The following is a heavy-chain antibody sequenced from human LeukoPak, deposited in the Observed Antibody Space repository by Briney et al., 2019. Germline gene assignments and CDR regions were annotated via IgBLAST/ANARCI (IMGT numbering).Heavy chain of an antibody. D-gene: IGHD2-2*01. CDR1: GGSISSYY. Sequence: SETLSLTCTVSGGSISSYYWSWIRQPAGKGLEWIGRIYTSGSTNYNPSLKSRVTMSVDTSKNQFSLKLSSVTAADTAVYYCARAEGLIVVVPAARLIGFDPWGQGTLVTVSS. CDR2: IYTSGST. CDR3: ARAEGLIVVVPAARLIGFDP. J-gene: IGHJ5*02. V-gene: IGHV4-4*07.